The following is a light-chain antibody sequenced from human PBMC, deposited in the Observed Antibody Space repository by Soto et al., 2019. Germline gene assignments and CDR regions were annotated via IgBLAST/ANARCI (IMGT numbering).Light chain of an antibody. Sequence: DVVMTQSPLSLPVTLGQPASISCRSSQSLLHSDGNTYLNWFQQRPGQSPRRLIYQVSNRDSGVPDRFSGSGSGPDFTPKISRVEAEDVGVYYCMQGSHWPPWTFGQGTKVEIK. J-gene: IGKJ1*01. CDR1: QSLLHSDGNTY. CDR3: MQGSHWPPWT. V-gene: IGKV2-30*02. CDR2: QVS.